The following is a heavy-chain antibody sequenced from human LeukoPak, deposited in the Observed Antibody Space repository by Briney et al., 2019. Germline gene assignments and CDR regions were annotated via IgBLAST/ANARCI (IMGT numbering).Heavy chain of an antibody. Sequence: GGSLRLSCEASGFSFSSYAMDWLRQAPGKGLEWVSVIYSGGSTYYADSVKGRFTISRDNSKNTLYLQMNSLRDEDTAVYYCARARDGYYFDYWGQGTLVTVSS. CDR2: IYSGGST. CDR3: ARARDGYYFDY. D-gene: IGHD2-21*02. CDR1: GFSFSSYA. J-gene: IGHJ4*02. V-gene: IGHV3-53*01.